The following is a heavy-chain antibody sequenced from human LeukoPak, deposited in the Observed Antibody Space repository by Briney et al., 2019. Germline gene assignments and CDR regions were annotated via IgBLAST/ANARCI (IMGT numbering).Heavy chain of an antibody. V-gene: IGHV4-59*08. CDR1: GGSISSYY. Sequence: PSETLSLTCAVSGGSISSYYWTWIRQPPGKGLEWIGYIYNSGSTNYNPSLRSRVTISVDASKNQFSPKLNSVTAADTAVYYCARRNILTEGEAFDIWGQGTLVTVSS. CDR2: IYNSGST. D-gene: IGHD3-9*01. J-gene: IGHJ3*02. CDR3: ARRNILTEGEAFDI.